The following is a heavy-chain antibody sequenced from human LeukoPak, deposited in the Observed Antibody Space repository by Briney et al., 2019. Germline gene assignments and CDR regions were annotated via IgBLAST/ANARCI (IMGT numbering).Heavy chain of an antibody. D-gene: IGHD1-14*01. CDR3: AKDQGVGRMGYYFDY. Sequence: GGSLRLSCAASGFTFDDYAMHWVRQAPGKGLEWVSGISWNSGSIGYADSVKGRFTISRDNANNSLYLQMNSLRAEDTALYYCAKDQGVGRMGYYFDYWGQETLVTVSS. CDR1: GFTFDDYA. V-gene: IGHV3-9*01. CDR2: ISWNSGSI. J-gene: IGHJ4*02.